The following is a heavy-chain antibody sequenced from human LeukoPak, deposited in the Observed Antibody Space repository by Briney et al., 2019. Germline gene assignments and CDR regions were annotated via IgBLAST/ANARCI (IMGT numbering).Heavy chain of an antibody. D-gene: IGHD6-19*01. CDR2: IIPIFGTA. CDR1: GGTFSSYA. V-gene: IGHV1-69*13. CDR3: AMRAVAGPPPDAFDI. J-gene: IGHJ3*02. Sequence: SVKVSCKASGGTFSSYAISWVRQAPGQGLEWMGGIIPIFGTANYAQKFQGRVTITADESTGTAYMELSSLRSEDTAVYYCAMRAVAGPPPDAFDIWGQGTMVTVSS.